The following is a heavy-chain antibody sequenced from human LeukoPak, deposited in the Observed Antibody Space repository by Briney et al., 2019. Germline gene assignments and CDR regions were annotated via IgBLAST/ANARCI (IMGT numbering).Heavy chain of an antibody. D-gene: IGHD2-8*01. J-gene: IGHJ4*02. CDR3: VLSTNGVCRTVDY. Sequence: KNSETLSLTCIVSGDSITSGTYYWGWIRQPPGKGLEWIGSIYHSGSTYYNPSLKSRVTISVDTSKDQFSLKLSSVTAADTAVYYCVLSTNGVCRTVDYWGQGTLVTVSS. CDR2: IYHSGST. CDR1: GDSITSGTYY. V-gene: IGHV4-39*07.